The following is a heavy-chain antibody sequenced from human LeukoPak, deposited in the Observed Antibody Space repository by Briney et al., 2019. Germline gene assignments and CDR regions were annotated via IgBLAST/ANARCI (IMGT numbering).Heavy chain of an antibody. CDR3: AKEKGGSYPNDAFDI. V-gene: IGHV3-33*06. CDR2: IWYDGSNK. Sequence: GGSLRLSCAASGFTFRSYGMHWVRQAPGKGLEWVAVIWYDGSNKYYADSVKGRFTVSRDNSKNTLYLQMNSLRAEDTAVYYCAKEKGGSYPNDAFDIWGQGTLVTVSS. J-gene: IGHJ3*02. CDR1: GFTFRSYG. D-gene: IGHD1-26*01.